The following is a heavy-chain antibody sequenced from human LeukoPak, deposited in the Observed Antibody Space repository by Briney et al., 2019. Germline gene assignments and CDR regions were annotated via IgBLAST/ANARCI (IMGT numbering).Heavy chain of an antibody. J-gene: IGHJ4*02. CDR2: ISGRGTST. CDR3: AKLED. CDR1: GLTFSSYG. Sequence: GGTLRLSCVASGLTFSSYGMSWVRQAPGKGLEWVSSISGRGTSTFYADSAKGRFTISRDNSKNTVYLQLSNLRVADTAVYYCAKLEDWGQGTLVAVSS. D-gene: IGHD1-1*01. V-gene: IGHV3-23*05.